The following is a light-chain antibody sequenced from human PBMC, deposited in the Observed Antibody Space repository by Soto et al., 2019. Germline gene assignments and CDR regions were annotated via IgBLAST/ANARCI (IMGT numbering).Light chain of an antibody. Sequence: EIVLTQSPSTLSLSPGERATLSCRASQSVSSDYLAWYQQKPGQAPRLLIYGASSRAAGIPDRFSGSGSGTDFTLTISRLEPEDFAVYYCHQYGRSPMHSFGQGTKLEIK. CDR3: HQYGRSPMHS. V-gene: IGKV3-20*01. CDR1: QSVSSDY. CDR2: GAS. J-gene: IGKJ2*03.